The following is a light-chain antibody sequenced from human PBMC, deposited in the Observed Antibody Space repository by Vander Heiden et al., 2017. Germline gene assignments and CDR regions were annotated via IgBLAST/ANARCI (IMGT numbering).Light chain of an antibody. V-gene: IGKV1-12*01. CDR2: AAS. J-gene: IGKJ2*01. CDR1: QGISSW. CDR3: QQANCFPET. Sequence: DIQMTQSPSSVSASVGDRVTITCRASQGISSWLAWYQQKPGKAPKLLIYAASSLQSGVPSRFSGSGSGTDCTLTSNNLKQEDFATYYGQQANCFPETFGQGTKLEIK.